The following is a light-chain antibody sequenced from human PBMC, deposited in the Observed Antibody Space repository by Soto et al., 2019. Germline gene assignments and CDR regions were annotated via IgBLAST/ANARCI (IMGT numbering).Light chain of an antibody. CDR1: ALPKQY. V-gene: IGLV3-25*02. CDR2: KDS. CDR3: QSADSSGTYNV. J-gene: IGLJ1*01. Sequence: SSELTPPPSVSVSPRQTARITCSGDALPKQYAYWYQQKPGQAPVLVIYKDSERPSGIPERFSGSSSGTTVTLTISGVQAEDEADYYCQSADSSGTYNVFGTGPKVTVL.